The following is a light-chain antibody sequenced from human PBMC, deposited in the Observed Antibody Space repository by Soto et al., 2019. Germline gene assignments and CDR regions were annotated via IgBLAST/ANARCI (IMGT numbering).Light chain of an antibody. CDR2: QVF. Sequence: DVVMTQSPLSLPVTLGQPASISCRSTQSFIHSNGNTYLTWFQQSPGQSPRRLIYQVFNRDSGVPDRFSGSGSGTDFTLKISRVEAEDVGVYYCMQGALWPFTFGQGTRLEI. V-gene: IGKV2-30*02. J-gene: IGKJ2*01. CDR1: QSFIHSNGNTY. CDR3: MQGALWPFT.